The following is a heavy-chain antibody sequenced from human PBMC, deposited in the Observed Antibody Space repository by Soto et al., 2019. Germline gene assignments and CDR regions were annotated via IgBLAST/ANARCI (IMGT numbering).Heavy chain of an antibody. CDR3: ARPPSSSSWYFVEGGGGAEYYYGMDV. CDR2: IYYSGST. Sequence: QLQLQESGPGLVKPSETLSLTCTVSGGSISSSSYYWGWIRQPPGKGLEWIGSIYYSGSTYYNPSLKSRVTISVDTSKNQFSLKLSSVTAADTAVYYCARPPSSSSWYFVEGGGGAEYYYGMDVWGQGTTVTVSS. J-gene: IGHJ6*02. CDR1: GGSISSSSYY. V-gene: IGHV4-39*01. D-gene: IGHD6-13*01.